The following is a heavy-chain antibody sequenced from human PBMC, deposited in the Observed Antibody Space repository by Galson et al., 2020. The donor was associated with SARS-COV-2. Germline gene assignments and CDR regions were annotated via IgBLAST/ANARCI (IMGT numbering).Heavy chain of an antibody. CDR1: GFTFSSYG. D-gene: IGHD4-17*01. CDR3: ARDALYGDHSSYGDY. CDR2: IWYDGSNK. Sequence: GGSLRLSCAASGFTFSSYGMHWVRQAPGKGLEWVAVIWYDGSNKYYADSVKGRFTISRDNSKNTLYLQMNSLRAEDTAVYYCARDALYGDHSSYGDYWGQGTLVTVSS. J-gene: IGHJ4*02. V-gene: IGHV3-33*01.